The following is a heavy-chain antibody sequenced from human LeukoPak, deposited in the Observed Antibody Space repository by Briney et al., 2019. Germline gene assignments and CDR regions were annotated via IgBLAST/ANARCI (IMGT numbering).Heavy chain of an antibody. Sequence: PGGSLRLSCAASGFTFSSYSMNWVRQAPGKGLEWVSSISSSSSYIYYADSVKGRFTISRDNAKNSLYLQMNSLRAEDTAVYYCARSRATMMKNWFDPWGQGTLVTVSS. D-gene: IGHD3-22*01. CDR3: ARSRATMMKNWFDP. V-gene: IGHV3-21*01. CDR1: GFTFSSYS. CDR2: ISSSSSYI. J-gene: IGHJ5*02.